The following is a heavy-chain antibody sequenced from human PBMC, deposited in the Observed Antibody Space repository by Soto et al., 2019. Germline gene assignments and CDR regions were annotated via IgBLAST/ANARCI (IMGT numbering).Heavy chain of an antibody. V-gene: IGHV3-23*01. D-gene: IGHD2-15*01. CDR1: GFTFSSYA. J-gene: IGHJ4*02. CDR3: AKWPGYCSGGSCETRPNLDY. CDR2: ISGSGGRT. Sequence: EVQLLESGGGLVQPGGSLRLSCAASGFTFSSYAMSWVRQAPGKGLEWVSAISGSGGRTYYADSVKGRFTISRDNSKNTLYLQMNSLRAEDTAVYYCAKWPGYCSGGSCETRPNLDYWGQGTLVTVSS.